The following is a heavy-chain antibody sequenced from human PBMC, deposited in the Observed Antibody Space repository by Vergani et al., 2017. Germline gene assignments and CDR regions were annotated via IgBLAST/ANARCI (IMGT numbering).Heavy chain of an antibody. Sequence: EVQLVESGGGLVKRGGSLRLSCAASGFTVSSNYMSWVRQAPGKGLEWVSVIYSGGSTYYADSVKGRFTISRDNSKNTLYLQMNSLRAEGTAVYYCARAPGGGYCSSTSCYPDYWGQGTLVTVSS. CDR3: ARAPGGGYCSSTSCYPDY. CDR2: IYSGGST. J-gene: IGHJ4*02. V-gene: IGHV3-66*01. CDR1: GFTVSSNY. D-gene: IGHD2-2*01.